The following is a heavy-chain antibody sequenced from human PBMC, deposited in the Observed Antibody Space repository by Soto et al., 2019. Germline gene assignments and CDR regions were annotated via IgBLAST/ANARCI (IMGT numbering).Heavy chain of an antibody. CDR1: GDPITSGGFY. D-gene: IGHD3-10*01. Sequence: QVPLQESGPGLVKPSETLSLTCTLSGDPITSGGFYWTWIRQHPAKGLEWIGYIYYSGVTYYNPSLKSRATISVDPSKNPFSLNLSPVSAADTAMYYCARDLRGRRSGRFDPWGQGTLVTVSS. J-gene: IGHJ5*02. CDR2: IYYSGVT. V-gene: IGHV4-31*03. CDR3: ARDLRGRRSGRFDP.